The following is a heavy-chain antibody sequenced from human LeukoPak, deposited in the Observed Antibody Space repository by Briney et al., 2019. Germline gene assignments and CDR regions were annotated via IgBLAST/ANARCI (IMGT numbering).Heavy chain of an antibody. D-gene: IGHD4-11*01. J-gene: IGHJ4*02. V-gene: IGHV3-23*01. Sequence: RGSLRLSCAVSGFTFSNYAMGWVRQAPGKGLEWVAGITVNGGDGDYADSVKGRFSISRDNSKSTLDLQMHSLRAEDTALYYCARDGSWGWAQYDYWGQGILVTVSS. CDR1: GFTFSNYA. CDR3: ARDGSWGWAQYDY. CDR2: ITVNGGDG.